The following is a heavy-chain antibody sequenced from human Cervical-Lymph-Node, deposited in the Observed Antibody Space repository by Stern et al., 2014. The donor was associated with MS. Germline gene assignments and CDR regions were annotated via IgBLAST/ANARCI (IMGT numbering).Heavy chain of an antibody. Sequence: QVTLRESGPTLVKPTQTLTLTCTFSGFSLSTSGVGVGWIRQPPGKALEWLALIYWNGNEHYSPSLKSRLTITEDTTKNQVVLTLTNMDPVDTATYYCAHWTRDQQIFDYWGQGTLVTVSS. CDR3: AHWTRDQQIFDY. D-gene: IGHD3/OR15-3a*01. J-gene: IGHJ4*02. CDR1: GFSLSTSGVG. V-gene: IGHV2-5*01. CDR2: IYWNGNE.